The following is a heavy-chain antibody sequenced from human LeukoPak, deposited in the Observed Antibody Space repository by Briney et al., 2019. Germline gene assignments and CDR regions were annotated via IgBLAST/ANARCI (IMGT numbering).Heavy chain of an antibody. V-gene: IGHV3-23*01. CDR2: ISGSGINT. Sequence: ETLSLTCTVSGYSISSGYYWGWIRLPPGKGLEWVSGISGSGINTDYADSVKGRFTISRDNSQNTLYLQMNSLRAEDTAVYYCAHTSVAVISQNYFDYWGQGTLVTVSS. J-gene: IGHJ4*02. D-gene: IGHD3-22*01. CDR1: GYSISSGYY. CDR3: AHTSVAVISQNYFDY.